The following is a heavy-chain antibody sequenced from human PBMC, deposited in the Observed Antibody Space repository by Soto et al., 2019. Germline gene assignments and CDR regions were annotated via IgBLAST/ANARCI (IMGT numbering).Heavy chain of an antibody. D-gene: IGHD2-8*01. Sequence: SETLSLTCTVSGGSINSGGYYWSWIRQHPGKGLEWIGYIYYSGSTYYNPSLKSRVTISVDTSKNQFSLKLSSVTAADTAVYYCARGSCTNGVCYGFGKNYYFEYCGQGTLVTVSS. V-gene: IGHV4-31*03. CDR1: GGSINSGGYY. J-gene: IGHJ4*02. CDR3: ARGSCTNGVCYGFGKNYYFEY. CDR2: IYYSGST.